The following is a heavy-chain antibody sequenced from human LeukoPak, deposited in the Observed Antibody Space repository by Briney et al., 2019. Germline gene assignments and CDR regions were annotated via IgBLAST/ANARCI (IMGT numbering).Heavy chain of an antibody. CDR3: ARDLSGSYSGGYFDY. V-gene: IGHV1-69*01. D-gene: IGHD3-10*01. CDR1: GGTFSSFA. Sequence: SVKVSCKASGGTFSSFAISWVRQAPGQGLEWMGGIIPIFGTANYAQRFQGRVTITADESTSTAYMELSSLRSEDTAVNYCARDLSGSYSGGYFDYWGQGTLVTVSS. J-gene: IGHJ4*02. CDR2: IIPIFGTA.